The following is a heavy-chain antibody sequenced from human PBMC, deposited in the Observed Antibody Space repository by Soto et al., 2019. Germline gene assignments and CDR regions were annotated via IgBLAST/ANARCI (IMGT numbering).Heavy chain of an antibody. CDR1: GGSISSSSYY. CDR2: IYYSGST. D-gene: IGHD2-15*01. V-gene: IGHV4-39*01. J-gene: IGHJ4*02. CDR3: ARHTPAISISDH. Sequence: QLQLQESGPGLVKPSETLSLTCTVSGGSISSSSYYWGWIRQPPGKGLEWIGSIYYSGSTYYNPSLRSRVTISVDTSKNQFSLKLSSVTAADTAAYYCARHTPAISISDHWGQGTLVTVSS.